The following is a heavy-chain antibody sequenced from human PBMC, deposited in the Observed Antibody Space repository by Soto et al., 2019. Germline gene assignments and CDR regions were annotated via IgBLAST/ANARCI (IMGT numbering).Heavy chain of an antibody. CDR2: IYPGDSDS. Sequence: GESLRISCSASGDSCVTDGGGLVLKMPGKGLEWLWVIYPGDSDSRYSPSFQGLVTISADKSVSTAYLQWSSLRASDTAMYYCARLVGATTSGFDYRGQGTLVTVS. J-gene: IGHJ4*02. D-gene: IGHD1-26*01. CDR1: GDSCVTDG. V-gene: IGHV5-51*01. CDR3: ARLVGATTSGFDY.